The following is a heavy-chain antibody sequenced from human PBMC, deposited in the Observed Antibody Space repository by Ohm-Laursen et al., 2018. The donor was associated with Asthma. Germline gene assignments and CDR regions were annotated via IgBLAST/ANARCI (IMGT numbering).Heavy chain of an antibody. CDR3: ARIGPEWELPGREYSLHH. Sequence: GSLRLSCSASGIALSNAWMSWVRQAPGKGLEWVSYISSSSSTIYYADSVKGRFTISRDNTKNSLYLQMNSPRAEDTALYYCARIGPEWELPGREYSLHHWGEGTLVTVSS. D-gene: IGHD1-26*01. CDR2: ISSSSSTI. J-gene: IGHJ1*01. V-gene: IGHV3-48*01. CDR1: GIALSNAW.